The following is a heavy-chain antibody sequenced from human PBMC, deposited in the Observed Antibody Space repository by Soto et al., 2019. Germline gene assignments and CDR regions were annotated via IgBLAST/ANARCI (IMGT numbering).Heavy chain of an antibody. Sequence: QVQLVESGGCVVQPGRSLRLSCAASGFTFSSYGMHWVRQAPGKGLEWVAVIWYDGSNKYYADSVKGRFTISRDNSKNTLYLQMNSLRAEDTAVYYCARGSVAYYRGYYFDYWGQGTLVTVSS. D-gene: IGHD3-10*01. CDR1: GFTFSSYG. J-gene: IGHJ4*02. V-gene: IGHV3-33*01. CDR3: ARGSVAYYRGYYFDY. CDR2: IWYDGSNK.